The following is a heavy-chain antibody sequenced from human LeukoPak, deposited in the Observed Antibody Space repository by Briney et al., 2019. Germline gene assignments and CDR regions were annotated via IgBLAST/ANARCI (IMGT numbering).Heavy chain of an antibody. CDR1: GGTFSSYA. V-gene: IGHV1-69*13. CDR2: IIPIFGTA. J-gene: IGHJ2*01. CDR3: ARAPDLKYYYDSSGCGYFDL. Sequence: SVKVSCKASGGTFSSYAISWVRQAPGQGLEWMGGIIPIFGTANYAQKFQGRVTITADESTSTAYMELSSLRSEDTAVYYCARAPDLKYYYDSSGCGYFDLWGRGTLVTVSS. D-gene: IGHD3-22*01.